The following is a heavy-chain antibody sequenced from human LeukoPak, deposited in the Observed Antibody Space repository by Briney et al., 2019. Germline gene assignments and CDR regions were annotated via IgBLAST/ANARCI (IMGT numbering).Heavy chain of an antibody. V-gene: IGHV3-48*01. CDR3: ARGPVPTYDFWSGGYNWFDP. D-gene: IGHD3-3*01. J-gene: IGHJ5*02. Sequence: PGGSLRLSCAASGFTFSSYSMNWVRQAPGKGLEGVSYISSSSSTIYYADSVKGRFTISRDNAKNSLYLQMNSLRAEDTAVYYCARGPVPTYDFWSGGYNWFDPWGQGTLVTVSS. CDR2: ISSSSSTI. CDR1: GFTFSSYS.